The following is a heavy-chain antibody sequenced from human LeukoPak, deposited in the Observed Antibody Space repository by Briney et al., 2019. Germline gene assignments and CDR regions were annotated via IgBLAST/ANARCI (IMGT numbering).Heavy chain of an antibody. CDR3: AKESTFDYGYYYYGMDV. D-gene: IGHD4-17*01. CDR2: ISNSGGST. CDR1: GFTFRSYG. J-gene: IGHJ6*02. Sequence: GGSLRLSCEASGFTFRSYGMSWVRQAPGKGLECVSGISNSGGSTYYADSVKGRFTISRDNSKNTLYLQMNSLRAEDTAAYHCAKESTFDYGYYYYGMDVWGQGTTVTVSS. V-gene: IGHV3-23*01.